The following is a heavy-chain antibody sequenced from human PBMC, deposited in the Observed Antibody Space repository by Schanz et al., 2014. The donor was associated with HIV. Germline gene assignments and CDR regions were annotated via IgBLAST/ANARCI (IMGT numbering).Heavy chain of an antibody. CDR3: AKEAVTTFFDY. Sequence: EAQLLESGGGLVQPGGSLRLSCAASGFIFSTFGMEWVRQAPGKGLEWVSSISRTGGSTYYADSVKGRFTISRDNSKNTLYLQMNSLRAEDTAVYYCAKEAVTTFFDYWGQGTLVTVSS. CDR1: GFIFSTFG. J-gene: IGHJ4*02. CDR2: ISRTGGST. V-gene: IGHV3-23*01. D-gene: IGHD4-4*01.